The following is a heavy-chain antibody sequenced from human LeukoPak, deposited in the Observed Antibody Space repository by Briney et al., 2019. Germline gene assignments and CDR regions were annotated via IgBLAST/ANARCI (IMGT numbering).Heavy chain of an antibody. CDR2: IHTSGNT. CDR1: GGSISSYY. D-gene: IGHD3-16*01. Sequence: PSETLSLTCTVSGGSISSYYWSWIRQPAGKGLEWIGRIHTSGNTNYNPSLKSRASMSVDMSKNQFSLKLSSVTAADTAVYYCARAGEGDYASPLNWYFDLWGRGTLVTVSS. V-gene: IGHV4-4*07. J-gene: IGHJ2*01. CDR3: ARAGEGDYASPLNWYFDL.